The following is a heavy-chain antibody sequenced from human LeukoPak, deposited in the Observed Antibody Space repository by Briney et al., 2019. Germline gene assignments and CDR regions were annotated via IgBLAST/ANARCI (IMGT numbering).Heavy chain of an antibody. D-gene: IGHD2-2*01. CDR1: GFTFSSYA. V-gene: IGHV3-23*01. J-gene: IGHJ4*02. CDR3: AKRSGSSTYYFDY. Sequence: GGSLRLSCVASGFTFSSYAMNWVRQAPGKGLEWVSAISGSGGSTYYADSVKGRFTISRDNSKNTLYLQMNSLRAEDTAVYYCAKRSGSSTYYFDYWGQGTLVTVSS. CDR2: ISGSGGST.